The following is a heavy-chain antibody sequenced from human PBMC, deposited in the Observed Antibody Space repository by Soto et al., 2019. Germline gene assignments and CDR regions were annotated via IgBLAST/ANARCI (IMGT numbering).Heavy chain of an antibody. Sequence: QVQLQESGPGLVKPSETLSLTCTVSGDSISTYYWSWIRQPPGKGLEWIGYMYHTGSTNYNPSLKSRVTISIDTSKNQLSLKLSSVTAADTAVHYCARHPDYGDYVTQWYFDLWGRGTLVTVSS. CDR2: MYHTGST. D-gene: IGHD4-17*01. CDR3: ARHPDYGDYVTQWYFDL. V-gene: IGHV4-59*08. CDR1: GDSISTYY. J-gene: IGHJ2*01.